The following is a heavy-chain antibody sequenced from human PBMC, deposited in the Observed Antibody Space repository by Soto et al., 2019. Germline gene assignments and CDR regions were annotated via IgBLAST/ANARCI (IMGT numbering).Heavy chain of an antibody. D-gene: IGHD2-21*02. Sequence: SVKVSYKASGYTFTGYYLHWVRQAPGQGLESMGWINPNTGDTNYAQKFQGRVTMTRDTSISTAYMELRRLTSDDTAMYHCARLRLVTPTENDWGQGTLVTVYS. CDR3: ARLRLVTPTEND. CDR2: INPNTGDT. J-gene: IGHJ4*02. CDR1: GYTFTGYY. V-gene: IGHV1-2*02.